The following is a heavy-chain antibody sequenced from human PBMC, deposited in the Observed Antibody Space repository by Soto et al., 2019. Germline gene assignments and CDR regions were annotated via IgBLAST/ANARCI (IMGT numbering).Heavy chain of an antibody. CDR3: AGGITMTAAVQEDAPDKNYFDS. Sequence: PSETLSLTCAVYGGSFIGYYWNWIRQSPGKGLEWIGEIIHSGSANYNPPLRSRFAISVDTSKNQFSLKLRSVTAADTAVYYCAGGITMTAAVQEDAPDKNYFDSWGQGTLVTVSS. V-gene: IGHV4-34*01. D-gene: IGHD3-22*01. CDR1: GGSFIGYY. J-gene: IGHJ4*02. CDR2: IIHSGSA.